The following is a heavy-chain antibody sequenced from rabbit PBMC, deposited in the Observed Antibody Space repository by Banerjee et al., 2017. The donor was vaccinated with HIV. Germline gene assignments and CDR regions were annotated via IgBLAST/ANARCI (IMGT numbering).Heavy chain of an antibody. J-gene: IGHJ4*01. CDR2: IYAGSSGST. CDR3: ARDTAGYAGYGYAQFGSGFNL. V-gene: IGHV1S45*01. D-gene: IGHD6-1*01. Sequence: EESGGGLVKPEGSLTLTCTASGFSFSSSYWICWVRQAPGKGLEWIACIYAGSSGSTYYASWAKGRFTISKTSSTTVTLQMTSLTAADTATYFCARDTAGYAGYGYAQFGSGFNLWGQGTLVTVS. CDR1: GFSFSSSYW.